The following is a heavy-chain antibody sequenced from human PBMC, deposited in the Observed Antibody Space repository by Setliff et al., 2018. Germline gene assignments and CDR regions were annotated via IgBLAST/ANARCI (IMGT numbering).Heavy chain of an antibody. D-gene: IGHD3-22*01. V-gene: IGHV3-23*01. J-gene: IGHJ6*03. CDR1: GFTFSSYA. CDR3: AKGGGGNYDSSAIGYYYYYYYMDV. CDR2: ITGSGAGT. Sequence: GGSLRLSCVASGFTFSSYAMNWVRQAPGKGLEWVSGITGSGAGTYYADSVEGRFTISRDNSDNTLYLEMISPRAEDTAVYYCAKGGGGNYDSSAIGYYYYYYYMDVWGKGTTVTVSS.